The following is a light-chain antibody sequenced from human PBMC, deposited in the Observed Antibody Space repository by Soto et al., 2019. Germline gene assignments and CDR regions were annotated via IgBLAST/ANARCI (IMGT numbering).Light chain of an antibody. CDR2: GAS. J-gene: IGKJ2*01. V-gene: IGKV3D-15*01. Sequence: IVTTHSPATLAVSPVYRVTLSCRASQSVRSNSAWYQQKPGQAPRLLIYGASSRATGIPDRFSGSGSGSEFTLTISSLQSEDFAVYYCQQYNDWPPYTFGQGTKVDIK. CDR1: QSVRSN. CDR3: QQYNDWPPYT.